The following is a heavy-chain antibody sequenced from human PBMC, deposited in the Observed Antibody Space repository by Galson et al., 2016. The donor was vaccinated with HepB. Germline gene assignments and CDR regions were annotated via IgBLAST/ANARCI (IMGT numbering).Heavy chain of an antibody. CDR1: GGSIHNYY. V-gene: IGHV4-59*01. Sequence: LTCSVSGGSIHNYYWTWIRQSPGKGLEWIGNIYYSGNTNYNPSLKSRVTISLDTSKNQFSLKLSSVAAADTAVYYCARGSNLSNSGWFTVALDYWGQGTLVTVSS. CDR3: ARGSNLSNSGWFTVALDY. CDR2: IYYSGNT. D-gene: IGHD6-19*01. J-gene: IGHJ4*02.